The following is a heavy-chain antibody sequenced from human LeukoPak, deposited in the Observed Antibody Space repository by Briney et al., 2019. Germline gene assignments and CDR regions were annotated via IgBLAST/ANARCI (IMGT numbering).Heavy chain of an antibody. CDR1: GFTFSSYW. CDR3: GRFTRSGDSVY. D-gene: IGHD7-27*01. CDR2: IKQDGSEK. Sequence: GGSLRLSCAASGFTFSSYWMSWVRQAPGKGLEWVANIKQDGSEKQYVDSVKGRFAISRDNAENSLYLQMNSLKAEDTAVYYCGRFTRSGDSVYWGQGTLATVSS. J-gene: IGHJ4*02. V-gene: IGHV3-7*04.